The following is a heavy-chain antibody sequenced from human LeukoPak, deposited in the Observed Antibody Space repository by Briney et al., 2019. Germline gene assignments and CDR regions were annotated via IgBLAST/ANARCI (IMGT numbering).Heavy chain of an antibody. CDR1: GFTFSSYT. V-gene: IGHV3-21*01. D-gene: IGHD4-23*01. CDR3: ARGGYGANDDAFDI. J-gene: IGHJ3*02. Sequence: PGGSLRLSCAASGFTFSSYTMNWVRQAPGKGLEWVSSISSGGSYIYYADSVKGRFTISRDNAKNSLFLQMNSLRDEDTAVYYCARGGYGANDDAFDIWGQGTMVTVSS. CDR2: ISSGGSYI.